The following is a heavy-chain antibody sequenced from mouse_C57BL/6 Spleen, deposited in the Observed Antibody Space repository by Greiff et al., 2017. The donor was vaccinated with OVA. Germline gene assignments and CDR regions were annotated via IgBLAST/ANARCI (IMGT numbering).Heavy chain of an antibody. CDR2: IDPSDSYT. D-gene: IGHD1-1*01. Sequence: VQLQQPGAELVRPGTSVKLSCKASGYTFTSYWMHWVKQRPGQGLEWIGVIDPSDSYTNYNQKFKGKATLTVDTSSSTAYMQLSSLTSEDSAVYYCARYYYGSSDYYAMDYWGQGTSVTVSS. J-gene: IGHJ4*01. V-gene: IGHV1-59*01. CDR3: ARYYYGSSDYYAMDY. CDR1: GYTFTSYW.